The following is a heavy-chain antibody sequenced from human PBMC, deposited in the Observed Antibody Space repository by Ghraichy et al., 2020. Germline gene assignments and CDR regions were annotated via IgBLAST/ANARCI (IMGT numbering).Heavy chain of an antibody. CDR1: GFTFDDYT. CDR3: AKEFTRDYVYYFDD. CDR2: ISWDGGST. D-gene: IGHD3-16*01. Sequence: GGSLRLSFAASGFTFDDYTMHWVRQAPGMGLEWVSLISWDGGSTYYADSVQGRFTISRDNSKNSLYLQMNSLRTEDTALYYCAKEFTRDYVYYFDDWGQGTLVTVSS. J-gene: IGHJ4*02. V-gene: IGHV3-43*01.